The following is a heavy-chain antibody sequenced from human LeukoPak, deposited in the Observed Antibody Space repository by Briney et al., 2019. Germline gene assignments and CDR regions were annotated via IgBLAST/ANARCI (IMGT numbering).Heavy chain of an antibody. V-gene: IGHV4-59*08. CDR2: IYYSGST. D-gene: IGHD2/OR15-2a*01. J-gene: IGHJ5*02. CDR1: GGSISNYY. CDR3: VHRLSSGWFGP. Sequence: SETLSLTCTVSGGSISNYYWSWIRQPPGKGLEWIGYIYYSGSTNYNPSLKSRVTISVDTSKNQFSLRLNSVTAADTAVYYCVHRLSSGWFGPWGQGTLVTVSS.